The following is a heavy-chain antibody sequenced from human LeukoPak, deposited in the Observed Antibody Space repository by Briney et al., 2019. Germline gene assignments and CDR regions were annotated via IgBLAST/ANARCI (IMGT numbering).Heavy chain of an antibody. V-gene: IGHV1-58*02. CDR1: GFTFTSSA. D-gene: IGHD3-22*01. Sequence: ASVKVSCKASGFTFTSSAMQWVRQARGQRLEWIGWIVVGSGNTNYAQKFQERVTITRDMSTSTPYMELSSLRSEDTAVYYCAADRYYYDSSGYWGANYYYMDVWGKGTTVTISS. CDR2: IVVGSGNT. J-gene: IGHJ6*03. CDR3: AADRYYYDSSGYWGANYYYMDV.